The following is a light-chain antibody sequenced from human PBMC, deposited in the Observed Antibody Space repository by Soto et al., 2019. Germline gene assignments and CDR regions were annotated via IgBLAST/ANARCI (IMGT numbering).Light chain of an antibody. V-gene: IGKV1-5*01. CDR1: QGISGW. Sequence: DIRMTQSPSSLSASVGDRVTMACRASQGISGWLAWYQQKPGKAPKLLIYDASSLESGVPSRFSGSGSGTEFTLTISSLQPDDFATYYCQQYNTYSTFGQGTRLEIK. J-gene: IGKJ5*01. CDR3: QQYNTYST. CDR2: DAS.